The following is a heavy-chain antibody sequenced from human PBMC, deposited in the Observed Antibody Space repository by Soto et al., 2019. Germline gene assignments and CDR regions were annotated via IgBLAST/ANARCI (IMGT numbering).Heavy chain of an antibody. V-gene: IGHV4-30-2*01. J-gene: IGHJ5*02. CDR3: ARVRTTVTTPSNWFDP. CDR1: GGSISSGGYS. CDR2: IYHSGST. Sequence: PLSLPCAVSGGSISSGGYSWSWIRQPPGKGLEWIGYIYHSGSTYYNPSLKSRVTISVDRSKNQFSLKLSSVTAADTAVYYCARVRTTVTTPSNWFDPWGQGTLVTVSS. D-gene: IGHD4-17*01.